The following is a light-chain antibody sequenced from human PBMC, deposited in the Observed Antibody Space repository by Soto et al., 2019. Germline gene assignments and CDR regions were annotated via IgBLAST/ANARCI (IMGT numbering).Light chain of an antibody. CDR2: AAS. CDR1: QSISSY. CDR3: QQSYSTPT. J-gene: IGKJ1*01. Sequence: DIQMTQSQTSLSASVGDRVNITCRASQSISSYLNWYQQKPGKAPKLLIYAASSLQSGVPSRFSGSGSGTYFTLTISSLQPEDFATYDCQQSYSTPTFGQGTKVEIK. V-gene: IGKV1-39*01.